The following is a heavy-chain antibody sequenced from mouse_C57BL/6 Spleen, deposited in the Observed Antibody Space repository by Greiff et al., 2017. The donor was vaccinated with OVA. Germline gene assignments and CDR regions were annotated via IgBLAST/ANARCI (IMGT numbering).Heavy chain of an antibody. J-gene: IGHJ4*01. Sequence: EVKLMESGEGLVKPGGSLKLSCAASGFTFSSYAMSWVRQTPEKRLEWVAYISSGGDYIYYADTVKGRFTISRDNARNTLYLQMSSLKSEDTAMYYCTREGDYGSRTDYYAMDDWGQGTSVTVSS. CDR1: GFTFSSYA. CDR3: TREGDYGSRTDYYAMDD. D-gene: IGHD1-1*01. V-gene: IGHV5-9-1*02. CDR2: ISSGGDYI.